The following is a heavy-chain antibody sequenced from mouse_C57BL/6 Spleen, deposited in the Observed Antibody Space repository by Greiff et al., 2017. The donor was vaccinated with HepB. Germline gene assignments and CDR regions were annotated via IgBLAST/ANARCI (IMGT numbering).Heavy chain of an antibody. J-gene: IGHJ3*01. Sequence: EVQLQESGAELVRPGASVKLSCTASGFNIKDDYMHWVKQRPEQGLEWIGWIDPENGDTEYASKFQGKATITADTSSNTAYLQLSSLTSEDTAVYYCTYYGIAYWGQGTLVTVSA. CDR3: TYYGIAY. CDR1: GFNIKDDY. CDR2: IDPENGDT. V-gene: IGHV14-4*01. D-gene: IGHD1-1*01.